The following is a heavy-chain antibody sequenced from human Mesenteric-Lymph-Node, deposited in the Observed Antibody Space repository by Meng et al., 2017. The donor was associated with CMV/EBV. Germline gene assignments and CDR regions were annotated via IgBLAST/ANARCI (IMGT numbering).Heavy chain of an antibody. J-gene: IGHJ4*02. Sequence: TFSGFALSTSGVGVGWVRQPPGEALDWLALIYWDDDKRYSPSLKNRLTITKDTSKNQVVLTMANMDPEDTATYFCTHSRGYSYGFDYWGQGTLVTVSS. CDR3: THSRGYSYGFDY. CDR1: GFALSTSGVG. CDR2: IYWDDDK. D-gene: IGHD5-18*01. V-gene: IGHV2-5*02.